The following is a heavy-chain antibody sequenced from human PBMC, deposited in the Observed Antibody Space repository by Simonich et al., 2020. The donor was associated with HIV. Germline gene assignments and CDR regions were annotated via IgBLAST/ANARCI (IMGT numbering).Heavy chain of an antibody. Sequence: QVQLQQWGAGLLKPSETLSLTCAVYGGSFSNYYWTWIRQPPGKGLEWIGEINHSGNTNTKVSLKSRVTIAADTSKNQFSLKLSSVTAADTAVYYCAAGNGLLRFLEWDGTYMDVWGKGTTVTVSS. CDR1: GGSFSNYY. V-gene: IGHV4-34*01. J-gene: IGHJ6*03. CDR2: INHSGNT. CDR3: AAGNGLLRFLEWDGTYMDV. D-gene: IGHD3-3*01.